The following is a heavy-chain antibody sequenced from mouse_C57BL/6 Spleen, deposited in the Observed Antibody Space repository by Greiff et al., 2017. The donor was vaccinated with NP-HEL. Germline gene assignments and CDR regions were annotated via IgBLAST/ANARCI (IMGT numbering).Heavy chain of an antibody. CDR3: ARVYDYDGFAY. Sequence: EVQLQQSGAELVKPGASVKLSCTASGFNIKDYYMHWVKQRTEQGLEWIGRIDPEDGETKYAPQFQGKATKTAATSSNTAYLQLSSLTSEDTADYYCARVYDYDGFAYWGQGTLVTVSA. J-gene: IGHJ3*01. D-gene: IGHD2-4*01. CDR1: GFNIKDYY. V-gene: IGHV14-2*01. CDR2: IDPEDGET.